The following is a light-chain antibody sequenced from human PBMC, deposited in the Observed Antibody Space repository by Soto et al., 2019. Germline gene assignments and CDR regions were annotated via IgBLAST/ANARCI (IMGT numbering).Light chain of an antibody. V-gene: IGKV1-39*01. J-gene: IGKJ1*01. CDR3: QQSYSTPWT. CDR1: QSISSY. CDR2: AAS. Sequence: DIQMTQSPSSLSASVGDRVTITCRASQSISSYLNWYQQKPGKAPMLLIYAASILQSGVPSRFSGSRSWTDFTLTISSLQPEDFATYDCQQSYSTPWTFGLGTKVEVK.